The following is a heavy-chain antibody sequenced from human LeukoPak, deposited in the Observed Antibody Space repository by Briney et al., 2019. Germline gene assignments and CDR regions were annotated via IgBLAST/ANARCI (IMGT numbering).Heavy chain of an antibody. V-gene: IGHV1-69*04. D-gene: IGHD3-22*01. CDR1: GGTFSSYA. J-gene: IGHJ4*02. Sequence: SVKVSCKASGGTFSSYAISWVRQAPGQGLEWMGRIIPILGIANYAQKFQGRVTITADKSTSTAYMELSSLRSEDTAVYYCARLADYDSSGYLSYWGQGTLVTVSS. CDR3: ARLADYDSSGYLSY. CDR2: IIPILGIA.